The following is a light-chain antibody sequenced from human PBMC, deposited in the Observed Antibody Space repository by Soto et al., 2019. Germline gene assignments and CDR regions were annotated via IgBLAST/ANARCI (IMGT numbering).Light chain of an antibody. Sequence: DIQMTQSPSSLSASVGDRVTITCRASQSITTYLNWYRQKPGKAPKLLIYAASSLQSGVPSGFSGSGSETEFTLSISSLQPEDFATYYCQETYSKPPTFGGGTKVDIK. J-gene: IGKJ4*01. CDR2: AAS. CDR3: QETYSKPPT. CDR1: QSITTY. V-gene: IGKV1-39*01.